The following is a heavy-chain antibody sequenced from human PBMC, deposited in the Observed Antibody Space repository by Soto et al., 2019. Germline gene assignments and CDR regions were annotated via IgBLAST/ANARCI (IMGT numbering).Heavy chain of an antibody. Sequence: QVQLMQSGAEVKKPGSSAKVSCNASGGTFNTYAFTWVRQAPGQGLEWMGGIIPLFNTPDYAQTFQGILTLTVDEATTTVFLERISLRSDDAVVYFCALASKWELWGYFYGMDFWGRGTLVTGSS. J-gene: IGHJ3*01. CDR1: GGTFNTYA. D-gene: IGHD1-26*01. CDR3: ALASKWELWGYFYGMDF. CDR2: IIPLFNTP. V-gene: IGHV1-69*01.